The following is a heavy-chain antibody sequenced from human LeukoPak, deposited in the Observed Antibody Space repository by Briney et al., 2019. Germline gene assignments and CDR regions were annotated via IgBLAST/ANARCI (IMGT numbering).Heavy chain of an antibody. CDR2: IYTTENT. Sequence: SETLSLTCTVSGDSISNSYWSWSRQPAGKGLEWIGHIYTTENTDYTPSLKSRVTMSVDTSKNQFSLNLNSVTAADTAVYYCAKDGGGEYFDSLELQYWYFGLWGRGTLVTVSS. D-gene: IGHD3-9*01. CDR1: GDSISNSY. CDR3: AKDGGGEYFDSLELQYWYFGL. J-gene: IGHJ2*01. V-gene: IGHV4-4*07.